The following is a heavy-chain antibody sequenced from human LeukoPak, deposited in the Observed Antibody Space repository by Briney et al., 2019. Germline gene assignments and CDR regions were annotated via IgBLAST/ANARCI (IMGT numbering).Heavy chain of an antibody. Sequence: HAGGSLRLSCAASGFTFSSYGMPWVRQAPGKGLEWVAVIWYGGSNKYYADSVKGRFTISRDNSKNTLYLQMNSLRAEDTAVYYCARDYCSSTSCYYYYYYMDVWGKGTTVTVSS. CDR2: IWYGGSNK. CDR3: ARDYCSSTSCYYYYYYMDV. D-gene: IGHD2-2*01. V-gene: IGHV3-33*08. CDR1: GFTFSSYG. J-gene: IGHJ6*03.